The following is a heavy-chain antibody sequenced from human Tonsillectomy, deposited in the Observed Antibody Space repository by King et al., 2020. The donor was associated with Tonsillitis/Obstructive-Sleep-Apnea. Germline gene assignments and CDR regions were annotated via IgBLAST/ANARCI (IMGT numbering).Heavy chain of an antibody. Sequence: VQLVESGGGVVQPGRSLRLSCAVSGFTFGSHAMHWVRQAPGKGLEWVAVISYDGSDKYYADSVKGRFTISRDNPKNTLYMQMNSLRPEDTAVYYCAAPGGVEATDGCDYWGQGALVTVSS. V-gene: IGHV3-30*04. D-gene: IGHD1-26*01. J-gene: IGHJ4*02. CDR3: AAPGGVEATDGCDY. CDR1: GFTFGSHA. CDR2: ISYDGSDK.